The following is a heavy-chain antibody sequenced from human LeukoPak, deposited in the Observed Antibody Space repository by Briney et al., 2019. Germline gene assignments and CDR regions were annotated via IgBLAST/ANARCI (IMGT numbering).Heavy chain of an antibody. CDR1: GGSISSYY. J-gene: IGHJ4*02. D-gene: IGHD6-19*01. Sequence: SETLSLTCTVSGGSISSYYWSWIRQPPGKGLEWIGYIYYSGSTNYNPSLKSRVTISVDTSKSQFSLKLRSVTAADTAVYYCARDSIAVEYWGQGTLVTVSS. V-gene: IGHV4-59*01. CDR3: ARDSIAVEY. CDR2: IYYSGST.